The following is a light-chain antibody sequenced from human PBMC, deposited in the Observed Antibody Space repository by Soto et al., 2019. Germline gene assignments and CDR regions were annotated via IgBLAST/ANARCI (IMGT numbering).Light chain of an antibody. V-gene: IGLV1-44*01. CDR3: ATWDDSLKGV. CDR2: SDN. J-gene: IGLJ3*02. CDR1: SSNIGRNT. Sequence: QAVVTQPPSASGTPGQRVTISCSGGSSNIGRNTVNWYQQLPGTAPKLLIFSDNQRPSGVPDRFSGSKSGTSASLAISGLQSADEADYYCATWDDSLKGVFGGGTKLTVL.